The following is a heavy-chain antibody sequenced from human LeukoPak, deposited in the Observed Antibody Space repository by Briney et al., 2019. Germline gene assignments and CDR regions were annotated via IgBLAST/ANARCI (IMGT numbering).Heavy chain of an antibody. CDR1: GGSISSSSYY. CDR2: IYYSGST. D-gene: IGHD6-13*01. V-gene: IGHV4-39*07. J-gene: IGHJ6*03. CDR3: ARVYTGSSWDYYYYMDV. Sequence: SETLSLTCTVSGGSISSSSYYWGWIRQPPGNGLEWIGSIYYSGSTYYNPSVKGRITISVDTSKNQFSLRLSSVTAADTALYYCARVYTGSSWDYYYYMDVWGKGTTVTVSS.